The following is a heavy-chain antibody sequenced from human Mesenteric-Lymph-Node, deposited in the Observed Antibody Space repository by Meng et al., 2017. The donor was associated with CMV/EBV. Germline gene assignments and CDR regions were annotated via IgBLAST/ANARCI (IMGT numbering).Heavy chain of an antibody. CDR1: GFTFSDYY. CDR2: LYSGGAT. J-gene: IGHJ4*02. CDR3: ARGFHLLFDH. V-gene: IGHV3-66*02. D-gene: IGHD2-21*01. Sequence: GGSLRLSCAASGFTFSDYYMSWIRQARGKGLEWISMLYSGGATEYADSVKGRFTISRDDSKNTVFLQMNSLRVDDTAVYFCARGFHLLFDHWGQGALVTVSS.